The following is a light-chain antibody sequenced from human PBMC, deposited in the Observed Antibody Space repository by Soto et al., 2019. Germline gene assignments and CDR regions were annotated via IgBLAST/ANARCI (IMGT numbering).Light chain of an antibody. Sequence: DIQMTQSPSTLSASVGDRVTITCRASQSISSWLAWYQQKPGKAPKLLIYDASSLESGVPPRFSGSGSGTEFTLTISSLQPDDFATYYCQQHNSYSSFGPGTKVDIK. CDR2: DAS. J-gene: IGKJ3*01. CDR3: QQHNSYSS. V-gene: IGKV1-5*01. CDR1: QSISSW.